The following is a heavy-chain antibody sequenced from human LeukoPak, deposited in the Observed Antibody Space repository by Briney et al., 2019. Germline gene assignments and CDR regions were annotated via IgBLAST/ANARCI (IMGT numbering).Heavy chain of an antibody. CDR1: GFTFSSYA. D-gene: IGHD4-17*01. CDR3: ARARYGELDV. CDR2: MSGSGGST. Sequence: GGSLRLSCAASGFTFSSYAMSWVRQAPGKGLEWVSSMSGSGGSTYYADSVKGRFTISRDDSKNTLYLQMNSLRAEDTAVYYCARARYGELDVWGQGTTVTVSS. J-gene: IGHJ6*02. V-gene: IGHV3-23*01.